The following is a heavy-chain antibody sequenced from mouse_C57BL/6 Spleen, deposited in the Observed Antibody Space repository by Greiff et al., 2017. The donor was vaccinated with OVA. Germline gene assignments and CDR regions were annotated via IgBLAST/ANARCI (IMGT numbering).Heavy chain of an antibody. V-gene: IGHV2-5*01. CDR3: AKERTYYSNHWYFDV. J-gene: IGHJ1*03. Sequence: VNLVESGPGLVQPSQSLSITCTVSGFSLTSYGVHWVRQSPGKGLEWLGVIWRGGSTDYNAAFMSRLSITKDNSKSQVFFKMNSLQADDTAIYYCAKERTYYSNHWYFDVWGTGTTVTVSS. D-gene: IGHD2-5*01. CDR1: GFSLTSYG. CDR2: IWRGGST.